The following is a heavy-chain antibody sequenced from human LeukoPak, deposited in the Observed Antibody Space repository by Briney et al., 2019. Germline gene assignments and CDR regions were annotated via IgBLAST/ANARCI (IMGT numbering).Heavy chain of an antibody. D-gene: IGHD1-26*01. CDR2: IYYSGST. J-gene: IGHJ4*02. V-gene: IGHV4-59*01. CDR1: GGSISSYY. CDR3: ARDKIEGGSHRD. Sequence: SETLSLTGTVSGGSISSYYWSWIRQPPGKGLEWIGYIYYSGSTNYNPSLKSRVTISVDTSKNQFSLKLSSVTAADTAVYYCARDKIEGGSHRDWGQGTLVTVSS.